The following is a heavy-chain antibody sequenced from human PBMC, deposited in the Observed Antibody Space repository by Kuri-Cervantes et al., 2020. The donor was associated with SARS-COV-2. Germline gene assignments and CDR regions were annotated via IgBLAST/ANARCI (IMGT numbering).Heavy chain of an antibody. J-gene: IGHJ4*02. CDR2: FSSSSRYI. D-gene: IGHD2-2*01. CDR3: ASLGGTSWHDY. CDR1: GFTFSSYS. V-gene: IGHV3-21*01. Sequence: GGFLRLSVAASGFTFSSYSMNWVRQAPGKGLEWVSSFSSSSRYIYYADSVKGRFTISRDNAKNSLYLQMNSLRAEDTAVYYCASLGGTSWHDYWGQGTLVTVSS.